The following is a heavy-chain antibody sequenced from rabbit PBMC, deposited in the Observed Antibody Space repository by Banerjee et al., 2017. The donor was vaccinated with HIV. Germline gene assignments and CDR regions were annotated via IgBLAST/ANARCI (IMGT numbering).Heavy chain of an antibody. CDR3: ARNYVNAFDP. V-gene: IGHV1S45*01. CDR1: GFSFSSNW. D-gene: IGHD1-1*01. Sequence: LEESRGGLVKPGGTLTLTCTVSGFSFSSNWICWVRQAPGKGLEWIACIDTSDGDTDYANWPKGRFTISKTSSTTVTLQMTSLTAADTATYFCARNYVNAFDPWGQGTLVTVS. CDR2: IDTSDGDT. J-gene: IGHJ2*01.